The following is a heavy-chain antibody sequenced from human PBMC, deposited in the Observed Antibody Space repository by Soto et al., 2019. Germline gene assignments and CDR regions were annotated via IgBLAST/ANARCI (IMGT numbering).Heavy chain of an antibody. D-gene: IGHD5-12*01. CDR1: GFTFSTYA. Sequence: PEGSLRLSCADSGFTFSTYAMTWVRQAPGKGLEWLSGSSGGGSTTYYADSVKGRFTISRDNSKNTLYLQMNGLGAKDTAVYYNAKVKTWTYFDYWGQGTLVTVSS. V-gene: IGHV3-23*01. CDR2: SSGGGSTT. J-gene: IGHJ4*02. CDR3: AKVKTWTYFDY.